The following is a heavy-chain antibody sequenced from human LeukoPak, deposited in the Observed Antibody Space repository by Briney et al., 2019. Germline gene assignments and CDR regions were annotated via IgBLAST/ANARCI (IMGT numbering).Heavy chain of an antibody. D-gene: IGHD3-9*01. J-gene: IGHJ4*02. Sequence: GGSLRLSCAASGFTFSSYSMNWVRQAPGKGLEWVSYISSSSSTIYYADSVKGRFTISRDNAKNSLYLQMNSLRAEDTAVYYCARDFYILTGYYRDNWNDGRFDYWGQGTLVTVSS. V-gene: IGHV3-48*01. CDR2: ISSSSSTI. CDR3: ARDFYILTGYYRDNWNDGRFDY. CDR1: GFTFSSYS.